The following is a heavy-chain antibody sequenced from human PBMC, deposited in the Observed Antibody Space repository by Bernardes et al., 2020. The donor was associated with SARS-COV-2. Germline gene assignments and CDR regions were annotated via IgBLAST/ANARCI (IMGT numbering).Heavy chain of an antibody. CDR1: GFTFDDYT. D-gene: IGHD2-2*01. Sequence: VGSLSLSCAASGFTFDDYTMHWVRQAPGKGLEWVSLISWDGGSTYYADSVKGRFTISRDNSKNSLYLQMNSLRTEDTALYYCAKEEIVVVPAAIKGGPWDYYYYYMDVWGKGTTVTVSS. CDR2: ISWDGGST. J-gene: IGHJ6*03. CDR3: AKEEIVVVPAAIKGGPWDYYYYYMDV. V-gene: IGHV3-43*01.